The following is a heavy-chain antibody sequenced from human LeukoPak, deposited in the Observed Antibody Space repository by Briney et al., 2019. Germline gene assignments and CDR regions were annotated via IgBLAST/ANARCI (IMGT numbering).Heavy chain of an antibody. Sequence: ASVQVSCKVSGYTLTELSMHWVRQAPGKGLEWMGGFDPEDGETIYAQKFQGRVTMTEDTSTDTAYMELSSLRSEDTAVYYCATMSAGYYDSSGYYQPLDYWGQGTLVTVSS. V-gene: IGHV1-24*01. CDR1: GYTLTELS. CDR3: ATMSAGYYDSSGYYQPLDY. D-gene: IGHD3-22*01. J-gene: IGHJ4*02. CDR2: FDPEDGET.